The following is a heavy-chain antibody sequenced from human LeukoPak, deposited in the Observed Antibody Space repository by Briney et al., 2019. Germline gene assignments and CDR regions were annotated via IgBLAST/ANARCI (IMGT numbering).Heavy chain of an antibody. CDR2: ISGSGDGR. V-gene: IGHV3-23*01. J-gene: IGHJ5*02. Sequence: GGSLRLSCAASGFTFSTYAMSWVRQAPGKGLEWVSAISGSGDGRYNADSVKGRFTISRDNSKNTLYLQMNSLRAEDTAVYYCARRVGTSWYSACSTPWGKETLVTVSS. CDR3: ARRVGTSWYSACSTP. CDR1: GFTFSTYA. D-gene: IGHD6-13*01.